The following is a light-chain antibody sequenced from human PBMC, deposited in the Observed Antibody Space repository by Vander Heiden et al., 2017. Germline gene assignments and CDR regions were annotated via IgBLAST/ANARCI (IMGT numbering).Light chain of an antibody. CDR2: EVS. J-gene: IGLJ1*01. V-gene: IGLV2-8*01. Sequence: QSALTQPPSASGSPGQSVTISCTGTSRAVGGYNYVSWYQQHPGKAPKLMIYEVSKRPSGVPDRFSGSKSGNTAALTVSGLQAEDEADYYCSSYAGSNNLGVFGTGTKVTVL. CDR1: SRAVGGYNY. CDR3: SSYAGSNNLGV.